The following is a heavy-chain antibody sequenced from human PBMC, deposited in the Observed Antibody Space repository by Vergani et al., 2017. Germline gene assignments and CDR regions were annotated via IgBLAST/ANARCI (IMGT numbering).Heavy chain of an antibody. CDR3: ASVGFTPDCSSTSCYGYYFDY. CDR2: INPNSGGT. D-gene: IGHD2-2*01. J-gene: IGHJ4*02. CDR1: GYTFTGYY. V-gene: IGHV1-2*06. Sequence: QVQLVQSGAEVKKPGASVKVSCKASGYTFTGYYMHWVRQAPGQGLEWMGRINPNSGGTNYAQKFQGSVTMTSDTSISTAYMELSRLRSDDTAVYYCASVGFTPDCSSTSCYGYYFDYWGQGTLVTVSS.